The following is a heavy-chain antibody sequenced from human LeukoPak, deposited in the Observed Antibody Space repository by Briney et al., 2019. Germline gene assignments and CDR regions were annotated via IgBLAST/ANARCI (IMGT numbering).Heavy chain of an antibody. Sequence: PGGSLRLSCAGSGFSLSSHWMHWVRQVPGEGLEWVARINSDATSTTYAASVQGRFTISRDNPKNTLYLQMNSLRVEGTAVYYCARGAIWDIWGQGTMVTVSS. J-gene: IGHJ3*02. D-gene: IGHD1-26*01. CDR1: GFSLSSHW. CDR3: ARGAIWDI. V-gene: IGHV3-74*03. CDR2: INSDATST.